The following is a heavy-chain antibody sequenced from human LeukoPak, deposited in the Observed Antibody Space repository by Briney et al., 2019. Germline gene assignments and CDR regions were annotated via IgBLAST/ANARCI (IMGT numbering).Heavy chain of an antibody. CDR1: GFTFSSYW. J-gene: IGHJ3*02. D-gene: IGHD6-19*01. CDR3: AVIAVAGDAFDI. CDR2: IKQGGSEK. Sequence: GGSLRLSCAASGFTFSSYWMSWVRQAPGKGLEWVANIKQGGSEKHCMDSVKGRFTISRDDAKNSLYLHMNSLRVEDTAMYYCAVIAVAGDAFDIWGQGTMVTVSS. V-gene: IGHV3-7*01.